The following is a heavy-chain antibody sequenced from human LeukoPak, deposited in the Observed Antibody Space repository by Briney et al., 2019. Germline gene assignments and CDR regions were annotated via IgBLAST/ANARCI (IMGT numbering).Heavy chain of an antibody. V-gene: IGHV4-34*01. J-gene: IGHJ4*02. D-gene: IGHD6-19*01. CDR1: GGSFSGYY. CDR2: INHSGST. CDR3: ARGIAVAGDDY. Sequence: SETLSLTCAVYGGSFSGYYWSWIRQPPGKGLEWIGEINHSGSTNYNPSLKSRVTISVDTSKNQFSLKLSSVTAADTAVYYCARGIAVAGDDYWGQGTLVTVSS.